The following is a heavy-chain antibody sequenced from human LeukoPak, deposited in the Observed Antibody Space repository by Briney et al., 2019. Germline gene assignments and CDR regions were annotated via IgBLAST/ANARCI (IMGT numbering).Heavy chain of an antibody. J-gene: IGHJ4*02. D-gene: IGHD3-22*01. V-gene: IGHV4-61*01. CDR1: GGSVSSGSYY. CDR3: AQSPPYYYDSSGYLV. Sequence: SETLSPTCTVSGGSVSSGSYYWSWIRQPPGKGLEWIGYIYYSGSTNYNPSLKSRVTISVDTSKNQFSLKLSSVTAADTAVYYCAQSPPYYYDSSGYLVWGQGTLVTVSS. CDR2: IYYSGST.